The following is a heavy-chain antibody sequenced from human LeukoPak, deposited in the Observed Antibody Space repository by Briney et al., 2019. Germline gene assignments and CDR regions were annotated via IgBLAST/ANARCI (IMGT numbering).Heavy chain of an antibody. CDR2: INPNSGGT. Sequence: ASVKVSCKASGYTFTSYYIHWVRQAPGQGLEWMGWINPNSGGTNYAQKFQGRVTMTRDTSISTAYMELSRLRSDDTAVYYCASPRDCSSTSCYYYYMDVWGKGTTVTVSS. J-gene: IGHJ6*03. CDR1: GYTFTSYY. CDR3: ASPRDCSSTSCYYYYMDV. V-gene: IGHV1-2*02. D-gene: IGHD2-2*01.